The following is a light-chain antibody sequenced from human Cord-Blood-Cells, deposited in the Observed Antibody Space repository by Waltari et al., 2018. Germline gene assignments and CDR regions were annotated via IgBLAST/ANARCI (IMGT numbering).Light chain of an antibody. J-gene: IGLJ3*02. CDR2: RNK. V-gene: IGLV1-47*01. CDR3: AAWEAGLSGGV. CDR1: SSNLGRNY. Sequence: QSVLTQPPSASGTPGQRVTISCSGSSSNLGRNYVYWYQQLPGTAPKLLIYRNKQGPAGVPDRFSGSKSGTSASLAISGRRSEDEADYYCAAWEAGLSGGVFGGGTKLTVL.